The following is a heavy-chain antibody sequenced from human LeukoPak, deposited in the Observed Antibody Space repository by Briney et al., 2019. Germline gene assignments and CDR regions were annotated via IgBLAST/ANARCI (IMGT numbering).Heavy chain of an antibody. J-gene: IGHJ4*02. D-gene: IGHD4-17*01. Sequence: GGSLRLSCAASGFTLSNYSMNWVRQAPGKGLEWVAFISSSSSYIFYADSLKGRFTISRDNAKNSLYLQMNSLRADDTAIYYCARDLAYGDDGLWGQGTLVTVSS. CDR2: ISSSSSYI. V-gene: IGHV3-21*01. CDR3: ARDLAYGDDGL. CDR1: GFTLSNYS.